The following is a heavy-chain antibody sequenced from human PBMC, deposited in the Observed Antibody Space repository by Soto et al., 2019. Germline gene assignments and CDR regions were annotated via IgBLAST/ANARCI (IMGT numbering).Heavy chain of an antibody. CDR2: IFHTGST. D-gene: IGHD4-17*01. J-gene: IGHJ4*02. CDR3: ASHYGDYEYYEY. Sequence: QLQLQESGSGLVKPSQTLSLTCAVSGDSVRRSGYPWSWIRQPPGKGLEWIGYIFHTGSTYYNLSLRGRATISVDRSKNQFSLKLSSVTAADTAVYYCASHYGDYEYYEYWGQGTQVTVSS. CDR1: GDSVRRSGYP. V-gene: IGHV4-30-2*01.